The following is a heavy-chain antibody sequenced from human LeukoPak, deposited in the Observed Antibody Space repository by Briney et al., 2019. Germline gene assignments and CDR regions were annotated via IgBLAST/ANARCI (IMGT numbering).Heavy chain of an antibody. D-gene: IGHD3-22*01. CDR3: ARVRYYYDSSGPSNWFDP. V-gene: IGHV3-20*04. J-gene: IGHJ5*02. CDR1: GFTFDDYG. Sequence: GGSLRLSCAASGFTFDDYGMSWVRQAPGKGLEWVSGINWNAGNTGYADSVKGRFTISRDNAENSLYLQMNSLRAEDTALYYCARVRYYYDSSGPSNWFDPWGQGTLVTVSS. CDR2: INWNAGNT.